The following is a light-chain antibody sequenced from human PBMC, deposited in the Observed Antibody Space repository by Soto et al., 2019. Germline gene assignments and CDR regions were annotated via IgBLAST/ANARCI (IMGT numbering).Light chain of an antibody. CDR3: QQRSNWPRG. Sequence: EIVLTQSPATLSLSPGERATLSCRASQSVSSYLAWYQQKPGQAPRLLIYDASSRATGIPARLSGSGSGTDFTLTISSLQPEDSAVYYFQQRSNWPRGFGQGTRLEIK. J-gene: IGKJ5*01. CDR2: DAS. CDR1: QSVSSY. V-gene: IGKV3-11*01.